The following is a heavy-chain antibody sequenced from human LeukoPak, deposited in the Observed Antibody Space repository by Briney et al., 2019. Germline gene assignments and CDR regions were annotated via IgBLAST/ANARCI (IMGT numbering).Heavy chain of an antibody. CDR2: INPNSGGT. CDR3: ARDRGLLWFGELFPIDP. J-gene: IGHJ5*02. V-gene: IGHV1-2*02. D-gene: IGHD3-10*01. Sequence: ASVKVSCKASGYTFTGYYMHWVRQAPGQGLEWMGWINPNSGGTNYAQKFQGRVTMTRDTSISTAYMEPSRLRSDDTAVYYCARDRGLLWFGELFPIDPWGQGTLVTVSS. CDR1: GYTFTGYY.